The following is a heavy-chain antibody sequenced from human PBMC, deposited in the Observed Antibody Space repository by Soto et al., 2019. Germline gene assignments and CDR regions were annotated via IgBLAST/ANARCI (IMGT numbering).Heavy chain of an antibody. V-gene: IGHV3-21*01. CDR2: ISSASSET. J-gene: IGHJ4*02. CDR1: GFTFSRVS. Sequence: GGSLRLSCEASGFTFSRVSMKWVRQVPGKGLEWVASISSASSETWYADSVKGRFIISRDNGKTSMFLKMNTLRPEDSAIYYCARVAYWGPGTQVTVSS. CDR3: ARVAY.